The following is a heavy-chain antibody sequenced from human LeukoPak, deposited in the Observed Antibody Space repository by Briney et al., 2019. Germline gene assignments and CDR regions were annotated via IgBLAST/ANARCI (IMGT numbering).Heavy chain of an antibody. V-gene: IGHV4-4*07. CDR2: IYTSWST. CDR1: GVSVSSYY. Sequence: SETLSLTFTISGVSVSSYYWSWIRQPSGKGLELIGRIYTSWSTNYNPSLKSRVTMSVDTSKNQFSLKLSSVTAADTAVYYCARDEHDYGGKIDYWGQGTLVTVSS. D-gene: IGHD4-23*01. J-gene: IGHJ4*02. CDR3: ARDEHDYGGKIDY.